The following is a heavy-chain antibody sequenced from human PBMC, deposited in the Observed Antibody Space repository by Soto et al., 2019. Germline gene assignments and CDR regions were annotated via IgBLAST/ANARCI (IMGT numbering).Heavy chain of an antibody. CDR2: IEWDDDK. D-gene: IGHD1-26*01. Sequence: SGPTLVNPTQTLTLTCTFSGFSLSTSGMCVSWIRQPPGKALEWLAVIEWDDDKYYSTSLKTRLTISKDTSKNLLVLTMTNMDPVDTATYYCARIPSTSPWEYGMDVWGQGTTVTVS. CDR1: GFSLSTSGMC. J-gene: IGHJ6*02. CDR3: ARIPSTSPWEYGMDV. V-gene: IGHV2-70*01.